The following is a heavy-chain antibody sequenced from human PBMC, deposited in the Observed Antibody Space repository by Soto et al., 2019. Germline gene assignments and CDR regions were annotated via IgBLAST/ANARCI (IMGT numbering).Heavy chain of an antibody. Sequence: ASVKVSCKASGYTFTGYYMHWMRQAPGQGLEWMGWINPNSGGTNYAQKFQGWVTMTRDTSISTAYMELSRLRSDDTAVYYCAREPEDTAMASVYYFDYWGQGTLVTVSS. V-gene: IGHV1-2*04. CDR2: INPNSGGT. CDR3: AREPEDTAMASVYYFDY. J-gene: IGHJ4*02. D-gene: IGHD5-18*01. CDR1: GYTFTGYY.